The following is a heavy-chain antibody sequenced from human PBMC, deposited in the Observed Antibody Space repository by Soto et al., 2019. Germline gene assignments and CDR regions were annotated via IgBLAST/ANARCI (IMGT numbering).Heavy chain of an antibody. CDR3: ARRDIVATWAFDI. Sequence: PSETLSLTCTVSGGSISSSSYYWGWIRQPPGKGLEWIGSIYYSGSTYYNPSLKSRVTISVDTSKNQFSLKLSSVTAADTAVYYCARRDIVATWAFDIWGQGTMVTVSS. CDR1: GGSISSSSYY. CDR2: IYYSGST. J-gene: IGHJ3*02. D-gene: IGHD5-12*01. V-gene: IGHV4-39*01.